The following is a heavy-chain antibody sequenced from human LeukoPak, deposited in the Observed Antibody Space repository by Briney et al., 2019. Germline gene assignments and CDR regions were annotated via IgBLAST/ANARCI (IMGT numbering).Heavy chain of an antibody. CDR2: INHSGST. J-gene: IGHJ4*02. CDR1: GGSFSGYY. D-gene: IGHD1-26*01. CDR3: ARHWTVGALDLDYFDY. Sequence: SETLSLTCAVYGGSFSGYYWSWIRQPPGKGLEWIGEINHSGSTNYNPSLKSRVTISVDTSKNQFSLKLSSVTAADTAVYYCARHWTVGALDLDYFDYWGQGTLVTVSS. V-gene: IGHV4-34*01.